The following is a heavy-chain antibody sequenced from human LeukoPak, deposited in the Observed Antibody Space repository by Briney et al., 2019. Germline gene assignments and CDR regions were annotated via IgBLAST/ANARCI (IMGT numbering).Heavy chain of an antibody. V-gene: IGHV3-30*03. D-gene: IGHD6-13*01. CDR1: GFTFSNYD. J-gene: IGHJ2*01. Sequence: GGSLRLSCAASGFTFSNYDTHWVRQAPGTGLEWVAVISYDGSNKYYADSVKGRFTISRDNSKNTLYLQMNSLRAEDTAVYYCAHSAVAGYWYFDLWGRGTLVTVSS. CDR3: AHSAVAGYWYFDL. CDR2: ISYDGSNK.